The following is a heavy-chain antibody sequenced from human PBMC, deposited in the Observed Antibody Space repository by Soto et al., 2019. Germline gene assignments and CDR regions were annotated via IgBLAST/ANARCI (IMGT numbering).Heavy chain of an antibody. J-gene: IGHJ4*02. CDR1: GFTFSSYS. D-gene: IGHD2-2*01. CDR3: ARDPGRVDPLYYFDY. Sequence: EVQLVESGGGLVKPGGSLRLSCAASGFTFSSYSMNWVRQAPGKGLEWVSSISSSSSYIYYADSVKGRFTISRDNAKNSLYLQMNSLRAEDTAVYYCARDPGRVDPLYYFDYWGQGTLVTVSS. CDR2: ISSSSSYI. V-gene: IGHV3-21*01.